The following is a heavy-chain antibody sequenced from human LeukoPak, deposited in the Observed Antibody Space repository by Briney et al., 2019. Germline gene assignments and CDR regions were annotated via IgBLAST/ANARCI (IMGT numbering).Heavy chain of an antibody. D-gene: IGHD2-21*01. CDR1: GFAFSSYY. CDR3: ARGGLVGGFDP. CDR2: INHDSNYI. J-gene: IGHJ5*02. Sequence: GGSLRLSCAASGFAFSSYYMNWVRQAPGKGLEWVSSINHDSNYIYYADSLKGRFTISRDNAKNSLYLQLNSLRAEDTAVYYCARGGLVGGFDPWGQGTLATVSS. V-gene: IGHV3-21*01.